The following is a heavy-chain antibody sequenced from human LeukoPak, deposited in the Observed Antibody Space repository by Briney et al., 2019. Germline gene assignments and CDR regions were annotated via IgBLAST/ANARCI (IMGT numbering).Heavy chain of an antibody. CDR3: AKEVSVDGGNSNGYFDL. D-gene: IGHD4-23*01. J-gene: IGHJ2*01. Sequence: GGSLRLACAASGFTFSTYAMSWVRQAPGKGLEWVSVVSGSGGTTYYAAPVKGRFTISRDSTQNTLHLQMNSLRAEDTAVYYCAKEVSVDGGNSNGYFDLWGRGTLVTVSP. CDR1: GFTFSTYA. V-gene: IGHV3-23*01. CDR2: VSGSGGTT.